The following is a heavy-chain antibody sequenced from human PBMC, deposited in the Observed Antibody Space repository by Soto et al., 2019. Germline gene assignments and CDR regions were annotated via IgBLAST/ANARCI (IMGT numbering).Heavy chain of an antibody. CDR2: IWYDGSNK. CDR1: GFTFSSYG. V-gene: IGHV3-33*01. Sequence: TGGSLRLSCAASGFTFSSYGMHWVRQAPGKGLEWVAVIWYDGSNKYYADSVKGRFTISRDNSKNTLYLQMNSLRAEDTAVYYSAREFTARARYMDVWGKGTTVTVSS. D-gene: IGHD3-16*01. CDR3: AREFTARARYMDV. J-gene: IGHJ6*03.